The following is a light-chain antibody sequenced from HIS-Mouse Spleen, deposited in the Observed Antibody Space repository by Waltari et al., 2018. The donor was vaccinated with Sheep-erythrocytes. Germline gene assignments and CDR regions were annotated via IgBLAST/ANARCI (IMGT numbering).Light chain of an antibody. CDR2: EDS. V-gene: IGLV3-10*01. CDR3: YSTDSSGNHRV. CDR1: ALPKTY. Sequence: SYELTQPPSVSVSPGQTARITCSGDALPKTYAYWYQQKSGQAPVLVIYEDSKRPSGIPWRCSGSSSWTLASLTISGAQVEDEADYYCYSTDSSGNHRVFGGGTRLTGL. J-gene: IGLJ2*01.